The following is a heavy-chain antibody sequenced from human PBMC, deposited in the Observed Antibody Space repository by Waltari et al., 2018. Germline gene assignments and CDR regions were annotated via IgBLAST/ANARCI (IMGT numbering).Heavy chain of an antibody. J-gene: IGHJ4*02. Sequence: EVQLVESGGGLVKPGDSLRLSCVASGFTFANAWINWVRQAPGKGREGGGRLKSKAEGGTTDYAAPVKGRFAISRDDSKDTAYLQMNSLKTEDTAMYFCTTEGGRTWPMYWGQGTLVTVSS. CDR1: GFTFANAW. V-gene: IGHV3-15*01. D-gene: IGHD2-2*01. CDR2: LKSKAEGGTT. CDR3: TTEGGRTWPMY.